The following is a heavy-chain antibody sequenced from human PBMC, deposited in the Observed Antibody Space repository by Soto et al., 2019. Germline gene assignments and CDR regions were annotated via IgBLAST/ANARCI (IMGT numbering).Heavy chain of an antibody. CDR3: ARLRRDWGDAFDL. CDR1: GGSFGSSA. V-gene: IGHV1-69*01. CDR2: IIPVFDKA. D-gene: IGHD3-16*01. Sequence: QVQLVQSGADVKKPGSSVKVSCKTSGGSFGSSAISWVRQAPAPGLEWMGEIIPVFDKANYAHNFQGRLTITADELTGTVFMELSSLRSEDTAVYFCARLRRDWGDAFDLWGLGTFVTVSS. J-gene: IGHJ3*01.